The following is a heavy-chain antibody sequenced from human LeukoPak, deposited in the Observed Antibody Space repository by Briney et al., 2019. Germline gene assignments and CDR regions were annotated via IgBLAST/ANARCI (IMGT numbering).Heavy chain of an antibody. Sequence: SETLSLTCTVSGGSISSSSYYWGWIRQPPGEGLEWIGSIYYSGSTYYNPSLKSRVTISVDTSKNQFSLKLSSVTAADTAVYYCARHAWGWELLTKVIDYWGQGTLVTVSS. V-gene: IGHV4-39*01. D-gene: IGHD1-26*01. CDR2: IYYSGST. J-gene: IGHJ4*02. CDR3: ARHAWGWELLTKVIDY. CDR1: GGSISSSSYY.